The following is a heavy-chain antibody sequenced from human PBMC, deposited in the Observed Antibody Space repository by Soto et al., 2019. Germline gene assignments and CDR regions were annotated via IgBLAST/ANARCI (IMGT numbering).Heavy chain of an antibody. CDR1: GGSLSSYY. CDR3: ARSGSLSYYYNYMDV. D-gene: IGHD3-3*01. J-gene: IGHJ6*03. V-gene: IGHV4-59*01. Sequence: ASETLSLTCTVSGGSLSSYYWSWIRQPPGKGLEWIGYIYYSGSTNYNPSLKSRVTISVDTSKNQFSLKLSSVTAADTAVYYCARSGSLSYYYNYMDVWGKGTTVTVSS. CDR2: IYYSGST.